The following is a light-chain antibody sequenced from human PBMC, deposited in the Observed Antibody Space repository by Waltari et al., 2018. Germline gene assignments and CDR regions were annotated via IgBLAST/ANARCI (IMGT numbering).Light chain of an antibody. J-gene: IGKJ4*01. CDR2: DAS. CDR3: QQRSSWPLT. Sequence: EIVLTQSPATLSLSPGERATLSCRASQSVSSYLAWYQQKPGQAHRLLIYDASNRATGIPARFSGSGSVTDFTLTISSLEPEDFAVYDCQQRSSWPLTFGGGTKVEIK. V-gene: IGKV3-11*01. CDR1: QSVSSY.